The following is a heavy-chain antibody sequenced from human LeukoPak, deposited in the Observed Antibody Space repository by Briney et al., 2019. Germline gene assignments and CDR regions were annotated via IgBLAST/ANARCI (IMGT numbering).Heavy chain of an antibody. CDR2: IRNEAFRGTT. V-gene: IGHV3-49*04. CDR1: EFTFRDHA. CDR3: TRGGIVATIGYGMDV. Sequence: GGSLRLSCTGSEFTFRDHALSWVRQAPGKGPEWVGLIRNEAFRGTTEYAASVEGRFSISRDNSKSIAYLQMNSLQTEDTAVYYYTRGGIVATIGYGMDVWGQGTTVTVSS. J-gene: IGHJ6*02. D-gene: IGHD5-12*01.